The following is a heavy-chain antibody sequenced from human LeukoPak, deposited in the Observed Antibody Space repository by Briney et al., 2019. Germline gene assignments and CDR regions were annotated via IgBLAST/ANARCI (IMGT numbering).Heavy chain of an antibody. CDR2: ITGNGVST. J-gene: IGHJ6*03. D-gene: IGHD5-18*01. CDR1: GFTFSSFA. Sequence: GGSLRLSCVASGFTFSSFAMAWVRQAPGKGLDWVAQITGNGVSTYYGDSVKGRFTISSDASESTMYLEMNSLRADDTAVYYCARDAQDTAMVPGYYYYMDVWGKGTTVTVSS. V-gene: IGHV3-23*01. CDR3: ARDAQDTAMVPGYYYYMDV.